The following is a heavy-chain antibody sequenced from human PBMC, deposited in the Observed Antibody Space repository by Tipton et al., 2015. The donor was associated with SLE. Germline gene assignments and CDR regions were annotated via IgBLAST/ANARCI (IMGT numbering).Heavy chain of an antibody. CDR2: VIPISGTT. CDR1: GGTFSTSA. V-gene: IGHV1-69*01. CDR3: ARRAVVPYWYFDL. J-gene: IGHJ2*01. D-gene: IGHD6-19*01. Sequence: QLVQSGPEVKKPGSSVEVSCKASGGTFSTSAFSWMRQAPGQGLEWMGGVIPISGTTDYAQKFQDRVNIIADESTSTVYMELSSLTSEDTAIYYCARRAVVPYWYFDLWGRGTLVTVSS.